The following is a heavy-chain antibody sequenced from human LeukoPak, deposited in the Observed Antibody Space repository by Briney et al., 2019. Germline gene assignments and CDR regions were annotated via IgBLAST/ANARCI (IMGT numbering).Heavy chain of an antibody. CDR2: IKQDGSEK. V-gene: IGHV3-7*01. CDR1: GFTFSSYW. Sequence: PGGSLRLSCAASGFTFSSYWMSWVRQAPGKGLEWVANIKQDGSEKYYVDSVKGRFTISRDNAKNSLYLQMNSLRAEDTAVYFCARVDLVVGAVAGPGDYWGQGTLVTVSS. CDR3: ARVDLVVGAVAGPGDY. J-gene: IGHJ4*02. D-gene: IGHD6-19*01.